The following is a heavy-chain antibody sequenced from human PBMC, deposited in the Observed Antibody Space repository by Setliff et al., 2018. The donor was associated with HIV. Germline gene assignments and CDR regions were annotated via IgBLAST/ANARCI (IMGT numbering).Heavy chain of an antibody. CDR3: ARDRSEAVAGRDAFDI. CDR2: IIPIFGTT. Sequence: SVKVSCKASGVTFSSYATNWVRQAPGQGLEWMGRIIPIFGTTNYAQKFQGRVTITADKSTSTAYMEMSSLRSEDTAIYYCARDRSEAVAGRDAFDIWGQGTMVTVSS. V-gene: IGHV1-69*06. J-gene: IGHJ3*02. D-gene: IGHD6-19*01. CDR1: GVTFSSYA.